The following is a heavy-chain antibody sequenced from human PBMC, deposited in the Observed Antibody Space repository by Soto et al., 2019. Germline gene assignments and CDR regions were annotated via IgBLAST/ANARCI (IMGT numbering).Heavy chain of an antibody. CDR1: GFTFNNYA. CDR2: ISVSGGST. D-gene: IGHD3-22*01. Sequence: QPGGSLRLSCAASGFTFNNYALTWVRQAPGKGLEWVSTISVSGGSTHYADSVKGRFTISRDNPKKTLYLQMHSLRAEDTAVYYCAKGLYYYDSSGYRLFDYWGQGTQVTV. CDR3: AKGLYYYDSSGYRLFDY. V-gene: IGHV3-23*01. J-gene: IGHJ4*02.